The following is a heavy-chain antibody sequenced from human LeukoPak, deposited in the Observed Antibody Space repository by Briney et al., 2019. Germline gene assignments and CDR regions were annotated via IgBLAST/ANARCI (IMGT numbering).Heavy chain of an antibody. CDR1: GGSISSYY. J-gene: IGHJ4*02. V-gene: IGHV4-59*08. Sequence: SETLSLTCTVSGGSISSYYWSWSRQPPGRGLEWIGYIYYSGSTNYNPSLKSRVTISVDTSKNQFSLKLSSVTAADTAVYYCARHVPRYSSGIPGYYFDYWGQGTLVTVSS. CDR3: ARHVPRYSSGIPGYYFDY. CDR2: IYYSGST. D-gene: IGHD6-19*01.